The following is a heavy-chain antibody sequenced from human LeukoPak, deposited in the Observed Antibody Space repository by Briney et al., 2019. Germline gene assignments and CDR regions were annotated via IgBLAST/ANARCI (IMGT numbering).Heavy chain of an antibody. D-gene: IGHD1-14*01. CDR1: GFSFSIYA. Sequence: PGGSLRLSCAASGFSFSIYAMNWVRQAPGKGLEWVSGIVGGGDNTYYADSVKGRFTISRDNSKNTLYLQMNSPRVEDTAVFYCAKGMSGEPSFYGMDVWGQGTTVTVSS. V-gene: IGHV3-23*01. J-gene: IGHJ6*02. CDR2: IVGGGDNT. CDR3: AKGMSGEPSFYGMDV.